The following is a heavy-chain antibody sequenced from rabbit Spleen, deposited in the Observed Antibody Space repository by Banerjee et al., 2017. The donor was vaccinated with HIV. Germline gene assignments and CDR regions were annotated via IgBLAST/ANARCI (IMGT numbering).Heavy chain of an antibody. D-gene: IGHD6-1*01. CDR3: ARGEHFSVGFSAFAIYLDL. CDR1: GFSFSNGYD. Sequence: QEQLEESGGGLVKPGASLTLTCKASGFSFSNGYDMCWVRQAPGKGLEWIACIGVGSTSTTFYASWAKGGFTISKTSSTTVTLHMTSLTAADTATYFCARGEHFSVGFSAFAIYLDLWGPGTLVTVS. V-gene: IGHV1S45*01. CDR2: IGVGSTSTT. J-gene: IGHJ4*01.